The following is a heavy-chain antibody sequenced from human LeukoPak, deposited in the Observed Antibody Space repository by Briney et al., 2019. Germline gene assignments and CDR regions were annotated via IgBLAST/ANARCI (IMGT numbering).Heavy chain of an antibody. CDR3: ARCGYYDILTGYLDMWFDP. V-gene: IGHV1-18*01. D-gene: IGHD3-9*01. CDR1: GYTFTSYG. J-gene: IGHJ5*02. Sequence: ASVKVSCKASGYTFTSYGISWVRQAPGQGLEWMGWISAYNGNTNYAQKLQGRVTMTTGTSTSTAYMELRSLRSDDTAVYYCARCGYYDILTGYLDMWFDPWGQGTLVTVSS. CDR2: ISAYNGNT.